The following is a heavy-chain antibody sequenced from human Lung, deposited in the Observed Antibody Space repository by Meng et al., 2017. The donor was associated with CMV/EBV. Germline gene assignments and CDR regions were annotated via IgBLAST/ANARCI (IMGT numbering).Heavy chain of an antibody. J-gene: IGHJ1*01. D-gene: IGHD3-10*01. CDR2: IPHRGSS. CDR3: LRRSGGSV. Sequence: QVPVRESGPALVKPSETLSLSCAVFGDSITNHNWWAWVRQPPGKGLGWIGEIPHRGSSAYNPSLKSRVSMSIDKSKNQFSLKLTSVTAADTAVYHCLRRSGGSVWGQGTLVTVSS. V-gene: IGHV4-4*02. CDR1: GDSITNHNW.